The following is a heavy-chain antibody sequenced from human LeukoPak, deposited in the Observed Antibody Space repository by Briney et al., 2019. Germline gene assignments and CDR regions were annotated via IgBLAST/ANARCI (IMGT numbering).Heavy chain of an antibody. Sequence: PSETLSLTCTVSGGSISSSSYYGGWIRQPPGKRLGWIGSIYYSVSTYYNPSLKSRVTISVDTSKNQFSLKLSSVTAADTAVYYCARSNWGTTVTTSILFDYWGQGTLVTVSS. CDR2: IYYSVST. V-gene: IGHV4-39*07. CDR1: GGSISSSSYY. J-gene: IGHJ4*02. D-gene: IGHD4-17*01. CDR3: ARSNWGTTVTTSILFDY.